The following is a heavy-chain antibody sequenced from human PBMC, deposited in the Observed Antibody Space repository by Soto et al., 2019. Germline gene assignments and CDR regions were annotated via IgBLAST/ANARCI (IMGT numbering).Heavy chain of an antibody. CDR1: GGTFSSYA. V-gene: IGHV1-69*12. CDR3: ARARGGRPLAGISPWFDP. D-gene: IGHD6-19*01. Sequence: QVQLVQSGAEVKKPGSSVKVSCKASGGTFSSYAISWVRQAPGQGLEWMGGIIPIFGTATYAQKFQGRVTITADESTSTAYMELSSLRSEDTAVYYCARARGGRPLAGISPWFDPWGQGTLVTVSS. J-gene: IGHJ5*02. CDR2: IIPIFGTA.